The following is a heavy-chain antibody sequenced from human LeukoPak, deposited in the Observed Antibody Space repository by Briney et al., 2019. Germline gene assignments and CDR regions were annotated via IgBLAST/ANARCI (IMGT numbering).Heavy chain of an antibody. Sequence: GGSLRLSCAASGFSFSYYGMHWVRQAPGKGLEGVSFISFDGSITYNADSVKGRLTISRDNSKNTVYLQMNRLRAEDTAVYFCAKDSSSRGWYFEHWGQGTLVTVSS. V-gene: IGHV3-30*18. J-gene: IGHJ4*02. CDR2: ISFDGSIT. CDR1: GFSFSYYG. D-gene: IGHD6-19*01. CDR3: AKDSSSRGWYFEH.